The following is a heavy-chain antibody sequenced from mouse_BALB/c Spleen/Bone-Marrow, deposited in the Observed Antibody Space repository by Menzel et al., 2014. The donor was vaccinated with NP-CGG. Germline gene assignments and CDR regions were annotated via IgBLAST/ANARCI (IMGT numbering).Heavy chain of an antibody. V-gene: IGHV7-1*02. J-gene: IGHJ2*01. CDR3: ARDAGRGNFDY. CDR2: SRNRRNDYTT. D-gene: IGHD4-1*01. CDR1: GFTFSDFN. Sequence: EVMLVESGGGLVQPGGSLRLSCATSGFTFSDFNTEWVRQPPGKRLEWIAASRNRRNDYTTEYSASVKGRFIVSRDTSQSILYLQMNALRAEDTAIYYCARDAGRGNFDYWGQGTTLTVSS.